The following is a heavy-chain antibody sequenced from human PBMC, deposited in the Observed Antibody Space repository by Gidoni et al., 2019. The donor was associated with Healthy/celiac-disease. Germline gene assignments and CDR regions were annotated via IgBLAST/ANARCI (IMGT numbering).Heavy chain of an antibody. CDR1: GLTVSSNY. CDR3: ARDHSSSRGWFDP. V-gene: IGHV3-66*01. D-gene: IGHD6-13*01. Sequence: EVQLVESGRGLVQPGGSLRLSCAASGLTVSSNYMNWVRQAPGKGLEWVSVIYSGGSTYYADSVEGRFTISRDNSKNTLYLQMNSLRAEDTAVYYCARDHSSSRGWFDPWGQGTLVTVSS. CDR2: IYSGGST. J-gene: IGHJ5*02.